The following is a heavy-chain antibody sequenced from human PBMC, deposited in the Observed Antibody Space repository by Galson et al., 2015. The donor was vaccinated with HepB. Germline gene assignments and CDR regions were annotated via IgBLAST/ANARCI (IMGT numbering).Heavy chain of an antibody. CDR1: GYTFTGYY. CDR3: ARGHDYGPYFDY. Sequence: SCKASGYTFTGYYMHWVRQAPGQGLEWMGWINPNSGGTNYAQKFQGRVTMTRDTSISTAYMELSRLRSDDTAVYYCARGHDYGPYFDYWGQGTLVTVSS. CDR2: INPNSGGT. J-gene: IGHJ4*02. D-gene: IGHD4-17*01. V-gene: IGHV1-2*02.